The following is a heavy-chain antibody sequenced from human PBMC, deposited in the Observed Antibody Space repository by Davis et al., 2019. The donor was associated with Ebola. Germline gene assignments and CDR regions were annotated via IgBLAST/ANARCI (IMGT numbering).Heavy chain of an antibody. V-gene: IGHV1-18*04. CDR2: ISAYDGNT. D-gene: IGHD1-1*01. CDR3: ARGNENYYYMDV. Sequence: ASVKVSCKASGYTFTRYTITWVRQAPGQGLEWMGWISAYDGNTKYAQKLQGRVTMTTDTSTSTAYMELRSLRSDDTAVYYCARGNENYYYMDVWGKGTTVTVSS. CDR1: GYTFTRYT. J-gene: IGHJ6*03.